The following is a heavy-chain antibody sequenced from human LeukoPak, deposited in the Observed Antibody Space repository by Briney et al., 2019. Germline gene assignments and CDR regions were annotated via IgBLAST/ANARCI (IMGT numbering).Heavy chain of an antibody. CDR1: GGTFSSYA. V-gene: IGHV1-69*13. D-gene: IGHD3-10*01. Sequence: ASVTVSCKASGGTFSSYAISWVRQAPGQGLEWMGGIIPIFGTANYAQKFQGRVTITADESTSTAYMELSSLRSEDTAVYYCARAQGSGSYGSTYYYYYYMDVWGKGTTVTVSS. CDR3: ARAQGSGSYGSTYYYYYYMDV. CDR2: IIPIFGTA. J-gene: IGHJ6*03.